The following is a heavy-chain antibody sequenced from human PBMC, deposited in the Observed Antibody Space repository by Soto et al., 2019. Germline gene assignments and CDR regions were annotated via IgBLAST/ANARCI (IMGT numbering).Heavy chain of an antibody. J-gene: IGHJ4*02. CDR1: GYTFTGYY. V-gene: IGHV1-2*04. CDR3: ARDIGYMGYCSGGSCYYFDY. D-gene: IGHD2-15*01. CDR2: INPNSGGT. Sequence: ASVKVSCKASGYTFTGYYLHWARQAPGQGLEWMGWINPNSGGTNYAQKFQGWVTMTRDTSISTAYMELSRLRSDDTAVYYCARDIGYMGYCSGGSCYYFDYWGQGTLVTVSS.